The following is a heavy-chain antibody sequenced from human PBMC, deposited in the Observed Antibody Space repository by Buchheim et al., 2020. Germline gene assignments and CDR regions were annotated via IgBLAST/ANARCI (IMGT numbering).Heavy chain of an antibody. CDR1: QFTFNTYW. CDR3: ARVQLLADDIFDI. Sequence: EVQLVESGGGLVQPGGSLRLSCAASQFTFNTYWMHWVRQVPGKGLVWVSRISSDGSSISYADSVKGRFTISSDNAKNTLYLQMDGLRAEDTAIYYCARVQLLADDIFDIWGQGT. V-gene: IGHV3-74*01. CDR2: ISSDGSSI. D-gene: IGHD2-2*01. J-gene: IGHJ3*02.